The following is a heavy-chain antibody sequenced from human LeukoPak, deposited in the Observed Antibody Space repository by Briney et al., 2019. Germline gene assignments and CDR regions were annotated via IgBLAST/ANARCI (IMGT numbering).Heavy chain of an antibody. V-gene: IGHV4-39*01. Sequence: PSETLSLTCSVSGGSISSTSYYWGWIRQPPGKGLEWIGSVYYSGTTYYNPSLNSRVNISVDTSKNQFSLKLSSVTAADTAVYYCASQGGCGGGSCFSRIDSWGQGTLVTVSS. CDR1: GGSISSTSYY. D-gene: IGHD2-15*01. CDR3: ASQGGCGGGSCFSRIDS. J-gene: IGHJ4*02. CDR2: VYYSGTT.